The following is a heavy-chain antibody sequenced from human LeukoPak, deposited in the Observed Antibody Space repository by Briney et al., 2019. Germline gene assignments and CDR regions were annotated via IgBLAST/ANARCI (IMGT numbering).Heavy chain of an antibody. V-gene: IGHV3-48*03. D-gene: IGHD6-19*01. CDR3: AREVAVTGTPSLDN. CDR1: GFTFSSYE. J-gene: IGHJ4*02. Sequence: GGSLRLSCAASGFTFSSYEMNWVRQAPGKGLEWVSYISSSGSTIYYADSVRGRFTLSRDNAKNSLYLQMNSLRVEDTAIYYCAREVAVTGTPSLDNWGQGTLVAVSS. CDR2: ISSSGSTI.